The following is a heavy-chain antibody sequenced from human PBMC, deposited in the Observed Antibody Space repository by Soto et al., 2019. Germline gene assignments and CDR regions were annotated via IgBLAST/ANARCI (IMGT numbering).Heavy chain of an antibody. CDR3: ARVPSPFDYYYAMDV. CDR1: GDSISSGNKY. V-gene: IGHV4-30-4*01. J-gene: IGHJ6*02. Sequence: QVQLRESGPGLVMPSQTLSLTCTVSGDSISSGNKYWRWIRQPPGKGLEWLGYIFSSGTTYYNPSLKSRLTMSLDASQNQFSLKLNSLTDADTAVYFCARVPSPFDYYYAMDVWGQGTTVTVSS. CDR2: IFSSGTT. D-gene: IGHD3-16*01.